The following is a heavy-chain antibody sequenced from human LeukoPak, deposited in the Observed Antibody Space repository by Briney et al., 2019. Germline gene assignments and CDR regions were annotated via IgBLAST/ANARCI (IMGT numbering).Heavy chain of an antibody. Sequence: ASVKVSCKASGYTFTSYDINWVRQATGQGLEWMGWMNPNSGNTGYAQKFQGRVTMTRNTSISTAYMELSSLRSEDTAVYYCARSRPVLLWPSPDYWGQGTLVTVSS. CDR1: GYTFTSYD. J-gene: IGHJ4*02. D-gene: IGHD3-10*01. V-gene: IGHV1-8*01. CDR2: MNPNSGNT. CDR3: ARSRPVLLWPSPDY.